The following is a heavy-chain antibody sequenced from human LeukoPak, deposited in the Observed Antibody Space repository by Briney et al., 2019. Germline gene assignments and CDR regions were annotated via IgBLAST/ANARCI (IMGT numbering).Heavy chain of an antibody. V-gene: IGHV4-4*09. Sequence: SETLSLTCTVSGGSISSYYWSRIRQPPGKGLEWIGYIYTSGSTNYNPSLKSRVTISVDTSKNQFSLKLSSVTAADTAVYYCARLSGGSFDYWGQGTLVTVSS. J-gene: IGHJ4*02. CDR2: IYTSGST. CDR3: ARLSGGSFDY. CDR1: GGSISSYY. D-gene: IGHD2-15*01.